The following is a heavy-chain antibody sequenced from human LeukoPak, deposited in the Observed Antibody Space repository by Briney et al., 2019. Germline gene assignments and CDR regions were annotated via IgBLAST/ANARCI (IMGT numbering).Heavy chain of an antibody. J-gene: IGHJ3*02. CDR3: ARLPLGGGSHFGAFDI. Sequence: SVKVSCKASGGTFSSYAISWVRQAPGQGLEWMGRIIPILGIANYAQKFQGRVTITADKSTSTAYMELSSLRSEDTAVYYCARLPLGGGSHFGAFDIWGQGTMVTVSS. CDR1: GGTFSSYA. D-gene: IGHD3-16*01. CDR2: IIPILGIA. V-gene: IGHV1-69*04.